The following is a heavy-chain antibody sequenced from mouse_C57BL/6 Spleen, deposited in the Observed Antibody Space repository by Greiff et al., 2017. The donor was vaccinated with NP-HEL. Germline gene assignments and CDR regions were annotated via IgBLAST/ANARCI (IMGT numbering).Heavy chain of an antibody. Sequence: QVHVKQSGAELVRPGASVTLSCKASGYTFTDYEMHWVKQTPVHGLEWIGAIDPETGGTAYNQKFKGKAILTADKSSSTAYMELRSLTSEDSAVYYCTRSSSTMINAMDYWGQGTSVTVSS. CDR2: IDPETGGT. J-gene: IGHJ4*01. V-gene: IGHV1-15*01. CDR1: GYTFTDYE. CDR3: TRSSSTMINAMDY. D-gene: IGHD2-4*01.